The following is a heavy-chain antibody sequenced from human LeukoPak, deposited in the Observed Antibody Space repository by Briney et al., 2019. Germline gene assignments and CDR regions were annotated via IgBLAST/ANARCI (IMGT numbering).Heavy chain of an antibody. CDR3: ARDGVGDVYFIDERIANY. V-gene: IGHV3-21*01. Sequence: GGSLRLSCAASGFTFSSYSMNWVRQAPGKGLEWVSSISSSSSYIYYADSVKGRFTISRDNAKNSLYLQMNSLRAEDTAVYYCARDGVGDVYFIDERIANYWGQGTLVTVSS. CDR2: ISSSSSYI. D-gene: IGHD1-26*01. J-gene: IGHJ4*02. CDR1: GFTFSSYS.